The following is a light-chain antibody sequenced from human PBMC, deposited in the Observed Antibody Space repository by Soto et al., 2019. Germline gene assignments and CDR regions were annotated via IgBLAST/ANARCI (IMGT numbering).Light chain of an antibody. CDR1: NTNIGGGYD. CDR2: GNS. Sequence: QSVLTQPPSVSGAPGQRITISCSGSNTNIGGGYDVHWYQQVPGTAPKLLIYGNSNRPSGVPDRFSGSKSGTSASLAITGLQAEDEADYYCQSYDNSLSGWMFGGGTKLTVL. J-gene: IGLJ3*02. CDR3: QSYDNSLSGWM. V-gene: IGLV1-40*01.